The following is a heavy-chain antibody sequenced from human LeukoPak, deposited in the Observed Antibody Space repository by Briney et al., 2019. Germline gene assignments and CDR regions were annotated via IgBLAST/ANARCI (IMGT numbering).Heavy chain of an antibody. D-gene: IGHD2-2*02. Sequence: PSETLSLTCTVSGGSISSSSYYWGWLRQPPGKGLEWIGSIYYSGSTYYNPSLKSRVTISVDTSKNQFSLKLSSVTAADTAVYYCARLVVVVPAAIPDRWGQGTLVTVSS. V-gene: IGHV4-39*01. CDR1: GGSISSSSYY. CDR3: ARLVVVVPAAIPDR. CDR2: IYYSGST. J-gene: IGHJ4*02.